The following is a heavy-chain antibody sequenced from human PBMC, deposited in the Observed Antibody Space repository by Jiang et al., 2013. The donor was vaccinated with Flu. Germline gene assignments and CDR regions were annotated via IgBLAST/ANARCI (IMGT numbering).Heavy chain of an antibody. D-gene: IGHD2-2*01. CDR2: ISSSSSYI. V-gene: IGHV3-21*01. CDR3: ARGLYCSSTSCYFSDY. Sequence: ISSSSSYIYYADSVKGRFTISRDNAKNSLYLQMNSLRAEDTAVYYCARGLYCSSTSCYFSDYWGQGTLVTVSS. J-gene: IGHJ4*02.